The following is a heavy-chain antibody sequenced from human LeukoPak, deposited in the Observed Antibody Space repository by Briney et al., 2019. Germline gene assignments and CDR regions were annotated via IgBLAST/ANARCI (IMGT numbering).Heavy chain of an antibody. CDR1: GGSISSSSYY. D-gene: IGHD3-3*01. V-gene: IGHV4-39*07. CDR3: ARGGVVIPYNWFDP. Sequence: SETLSLTCTVSGGSISSSSYYWGWIRQPPGKGLEWIGSIYYSGSTYYNPSLKSRVTISVDRSKNQFSLKLSSVTAADTAVYYCARGGVVIPYNWFDPWGQGTLVTVSS. CDR2: IYYSGST. J-gene: IGHJ5*02.